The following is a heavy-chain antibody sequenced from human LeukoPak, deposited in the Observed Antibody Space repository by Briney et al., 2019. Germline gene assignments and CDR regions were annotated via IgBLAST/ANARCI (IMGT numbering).Heavy chain of an antibody. CDR1: AFTFSGYS. V-gene: IGHV3-48*01. D-gene: IGHD6-6*01. CDR2: ISPSATTI. J-gene: IGHJ4*02. Sequence: GGSLRLSCAASAFTFSGYSMNWVRQAPGKGLEWASYISPSATTIYYADSVKGRFTISRDNAKNSLYLQMNSLRAEDTAVYYCAREYSSSSGRSFDYWVQGTLVTVSS. CDR3: AREYSSSSGRSFDY.